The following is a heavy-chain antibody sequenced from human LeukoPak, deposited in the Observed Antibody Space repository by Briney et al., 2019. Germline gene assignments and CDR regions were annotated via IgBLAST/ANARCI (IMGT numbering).Heavy chain of an antibody. V-gene: IGHV3-33*06. Sequence: PGRSLRLSCAASAFTFRIYGMHWVRQALGKGREWVAVIWYDGINKYYADSVKGRFTISRDNCKNTLYLQMNSLRAEDTAVYYCAKSAVRPLTWIDYWGQGTLVTVSS. CDR3: AKSAVRPLTWIDY. D-gene: IGHD6-25*01. CDR2: IWYDGINK. J-gene: IGHJ4*02. CDR1: AFTFRIYG.